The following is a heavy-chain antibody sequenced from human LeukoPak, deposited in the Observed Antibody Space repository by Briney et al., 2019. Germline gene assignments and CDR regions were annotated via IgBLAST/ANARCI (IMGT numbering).Heavy chain of an antibody. CDR1: RGTFSSYA. V-gene: IGHV1-69*05. Sequence: ASVTVSCKASRGTFSSYAISWVRQAPGQGLEWMGRIIPIFCTANYAQKFQGRVTITTDESTSQAYMELSSLRPEDTGVYYCARSRKVGKAVAPYYFDYWGQGTLVTVSS. CDR2: IIPIFCTA. D-gene: IGHD6-19*01. J-gene: IGHJ4*02. CDR3: ARSRKVGKAVAPYYFDY.